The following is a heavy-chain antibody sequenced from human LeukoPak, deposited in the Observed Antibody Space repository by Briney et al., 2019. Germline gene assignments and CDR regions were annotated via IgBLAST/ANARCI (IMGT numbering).Heavy chain of an antibody. J-gene: IGHJ4*02. CDR2: LYSSGDT. V-gene: IGHV4-4*07. Sequence: SETLSLTCTVSGGSISGYYWNWVRQPADRGLEWIGRLYSSGDTYYNPSLKSRLTMSVDTSKNQFSLKLRSVTAPDTAVYYCARGSSGSTKRYYFDSWGQGALVTVPS. CDR1: GGSISGYY. CDR3: ARGSSGSTKRYYFDS. D-gene: IGHD6-19*01.